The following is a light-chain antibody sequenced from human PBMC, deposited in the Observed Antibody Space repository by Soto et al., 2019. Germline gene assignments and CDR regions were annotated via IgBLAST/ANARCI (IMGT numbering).Light chain of an antibody. V-gene: IGKV3-20*01. CDR1: QSVSIN. Sequence: EIMLTQSPGTLSLSPGERATLSCRASQSVSINLAWYQQKPGQAPRLLIYGASSRATGIPARFSGSGSGTDFTLTISRLEPEDFAVYYCQQYGSSPFTFGPGTKVDIK. J-gene: IGKJ3*01. CDR3: QQYGSSPFT. CDR2: GAS.